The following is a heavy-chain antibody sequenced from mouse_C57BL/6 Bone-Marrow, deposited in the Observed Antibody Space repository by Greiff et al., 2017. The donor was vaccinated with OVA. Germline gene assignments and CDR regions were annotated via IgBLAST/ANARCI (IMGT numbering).Heavy chain of an antibody. V-gene: IGHV1-50*01. CDR2: IDPSDSYT. CDR1: GYTFTSYW. D-gene: IGHD1-1*01. Sequence: VQLQQPGAELVKPGASVKLSCKASGYTFTSYWMQWVKQRPGQGLEWIGEIDPSDSYTNYNQKFKGKATLTVDTSSSTAYMQLSSLTSEDSAVYYCARSEIYYYGSSSGYWGQGTTLTVSS. CDR3: ARSEIYYYGSSSGY. J-gene: IGHJ2*01.